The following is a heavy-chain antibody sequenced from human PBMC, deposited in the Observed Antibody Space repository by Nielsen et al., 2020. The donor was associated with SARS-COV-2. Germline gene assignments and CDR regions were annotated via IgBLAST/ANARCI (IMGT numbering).Heavy chain of an antibody. J-gene: IGHJ6*02. Sequence: ASVKVSCKASGYTFTSYYMHWVRQAPGQGLEWMGIINPSGGSTSYAQKFQGRVTMTRDTSTSTVYMELSSLRSEDTAVYYCARADTLGTIYYYGMDVWGQGTTVTVSS. CDR1: GYTFTSYY. CDR2: INPSGGST. D-gene: IGHD2-8*01. V-gene: IGHV1-46*01. CDR3: ARADTLGTIYYYGMDV.